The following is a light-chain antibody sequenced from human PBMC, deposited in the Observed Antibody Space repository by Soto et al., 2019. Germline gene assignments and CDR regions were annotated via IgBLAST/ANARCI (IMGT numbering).Light chain of an antibody. CDR1: QSVSSNY. J-gene: IGKJ1*01. CDR3: HQYGSNRWP. CDR2: AAS. Sequence: EIVLTQSPGTLSLSPGERATISCSASQSVSSNYLAWYQQKPGQAPRLLIYAASNSASGIPERFGGSVSGADFTLTVRRLGPEDFAGYYCHQYGSNRWPFGQGTNVEI. V-gene: IGKV3-20*01.